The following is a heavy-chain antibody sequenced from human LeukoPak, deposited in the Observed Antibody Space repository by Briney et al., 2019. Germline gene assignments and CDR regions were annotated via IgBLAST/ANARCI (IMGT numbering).Heavy chain of an antibody. CDR1: GFTFSSCG. CDR3: AKDQSYASGSYYNIDY. J-gene: IGHJ4*02. CDR2: ISYDGSNK. Sequence: GGSLRLSCAASGFTFSSCGMHWVRQAPGKGLEWVAVISYDGSNKYYADSVEGRFTISRDNSKNTLYLQVNSLRPEDTAVYYCAKDQSYASGSYYNIDYWGQGTLVTVSS. V-gene: IGHV3-30*18. D-gene: IGHD3-10*01.